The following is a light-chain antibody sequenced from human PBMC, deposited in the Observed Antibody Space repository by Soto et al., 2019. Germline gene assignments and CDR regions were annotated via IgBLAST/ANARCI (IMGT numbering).Light chain of an antibody. CDR3: HQYPNRPSYT. Sequence: EIVMTQSPATLSVSPGERATLSCRASQSVRSNLAWYQQKPGQAPSLLIYGASTRATSIPARFSGSGSGTEFTLTHISLQSQDFAVYYCHQYPNRPSYTFGQGNKLELK. V-gene: IGKV3-15*01. J-gene: IGKJ2*01. CDR1: QSVRSN. CDR2: GAS.